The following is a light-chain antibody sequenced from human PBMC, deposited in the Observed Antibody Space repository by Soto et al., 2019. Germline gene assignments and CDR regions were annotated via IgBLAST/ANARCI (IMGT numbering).Light chain of an antibody. CDR1: QSVNNNY. Sequence: EIVLTQSPGTLYXSXXEXATLSCRAXQSVNNNYLAWYQQKPGQAPRLLIYGASSRATGIPDRFSGSGSGTDFTLTISRLEPEDFAVYYCQQYGSSQYTFGQGTKLEIK. V-gene: IGKV3-20*01. CDR3: QQYGSSQYT. J-gene: IGKJ2*01. CDR2: GAS.